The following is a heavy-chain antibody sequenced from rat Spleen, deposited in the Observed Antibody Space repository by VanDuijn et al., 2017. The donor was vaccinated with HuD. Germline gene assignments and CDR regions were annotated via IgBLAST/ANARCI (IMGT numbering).Heavy chain of an antibody. D-gene: IGHD1-3*01. Sequence: EVQLVESDGGLVQPGRSLKLSCAASGFTFSDYNMAWVRQAPKKGLEWVATISYDGSSTYYRDSVKGRFTISRDNAKNTLYLQMDSLRSEDTATYYCTRDLLNYGNYVFAYWGQGTLVTVSS. V-gene: IGHV5-7*01. CDR2: ISYDGSST. CDR1: GFTFSDYN. J-gene: IGHJ3*01. CDR3: TRDLLNYGNYVFAY.